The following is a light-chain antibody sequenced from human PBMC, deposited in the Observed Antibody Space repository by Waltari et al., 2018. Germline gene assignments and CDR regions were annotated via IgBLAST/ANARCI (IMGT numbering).Light chain of an antibody. CDR3: QQSYTSPRT. CDR1: QSISDY. J-gene: IGKJ2*01. Sequence: QMTQSPSSLSASVGARVTITCRASQSISDYLNWYQQKPGKAPSLLIFVASILHSGVPSRFSGSGSGTDYTLTISNVQPEDLAIYYCQQSYTSPRTFGQGTKLEIK. CDR2: VAS. V-gene: IGKV1-39*01.